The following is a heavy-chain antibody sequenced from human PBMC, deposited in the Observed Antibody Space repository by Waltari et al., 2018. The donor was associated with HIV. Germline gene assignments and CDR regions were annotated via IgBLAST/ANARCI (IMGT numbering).Heavy chain of an antibody. CDR1: GYTFSDYG. V-gene: IGHV1-18*01. CDR3: ARGSLLRNWLDP. D-gene: IGHD3-22*01. CDR2: ISGLSEERR. Sequence: QIHLVQSGAAVKKPGASVKVSCKASGYTFSDYGISWVRQAPGQGLEWMGWISGLSEERRNYAQKFQGRVTLSTDTSTTTAYMELRSLRSDDTAIYYCARGSLLRNWLDPWGQGTLVTVSS. J-gene: IGHJ5*02.